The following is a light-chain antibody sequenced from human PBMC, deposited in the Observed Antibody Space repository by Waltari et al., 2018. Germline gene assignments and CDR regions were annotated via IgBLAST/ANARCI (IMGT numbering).Light chain of an antibody. J-gene: IGKJ1*01. CDR3: QQRINWPRT. V-gene: IGKV3-11*01. Sequence: ETVLTQSPGTLALSPGERATLSCRASQSIGSSLAWYQHITGQAPRLLFYDASNRATGIPARFSGSGSGTDFTLTISSLEPEDFAVYYCQQRINWPRTFGQGTKVEIK. CDR2: DAS. CDR1: QSIGSS.